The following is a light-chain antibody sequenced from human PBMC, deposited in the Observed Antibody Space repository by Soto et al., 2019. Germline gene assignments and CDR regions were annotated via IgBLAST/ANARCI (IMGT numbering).Light chain of an antibody. J-gene: IGLJ1*01. Sequence: QSALTQPASVSGSPGQSITISCTGTSSDVGAYDFVSWYQKNPGKAPKLMIYAVTNRPFGISDRFSGSKSDNTASLTISGLRTEDEAEYYCVSYTRATTDVFGTGTKVTVL. CDR3: VSYTRATTDV. V-gene: IGLV2-14*01. CDR1: SSDVGAYDF. CDR2: AVT.